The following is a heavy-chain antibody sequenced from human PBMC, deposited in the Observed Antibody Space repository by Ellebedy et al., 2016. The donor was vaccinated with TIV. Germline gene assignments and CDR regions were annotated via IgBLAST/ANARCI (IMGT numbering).Heavy chain of an antibody. CDR2: VYYSGNT. Sequence: MPSETLSLTCGVSGGSMSSNYWSWIRQPPGKGLEWIGSVYYSGNTNYNPSLGSRVTISVATSKNQFSLNVSSVTAADTAVYYCARGSGRPDYWGQGTLVTVSS. V-gene: IGHV4-59*01. CDR1: GGSMSSNY. D-gene: IGHD1-14*01. CDR3: ARGSGRPDY. J-gene: IGHJ4*02.